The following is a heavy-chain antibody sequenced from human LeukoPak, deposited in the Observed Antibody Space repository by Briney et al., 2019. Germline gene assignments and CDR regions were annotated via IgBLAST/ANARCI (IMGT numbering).Heavy chain of an antibody. CDR2: FYPGDSDP. V-gene: IGHV5-51*01. CDR3: AKLDVDTVAPDAFDI. CDR1: GYSFTSYW. D-gene: IGHD5-12*01. J-gene: IGHJ3*02. Sequence: GESLKISCKGSGYSFTSYWIGWVRQKPGKGLEWMGIFYPGDSDPRYSPSFQGQVTISADKSISTAYLQWSSLQASDTGMYFCAKLDVDTVAPDAFDIWGQGTMVTVSS.